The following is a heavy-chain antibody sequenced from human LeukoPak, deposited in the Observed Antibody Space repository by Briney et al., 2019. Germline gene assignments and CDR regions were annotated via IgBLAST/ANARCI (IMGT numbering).Heavy chain of an antibody. D-gene: IGHD2-2*01. V-gene: IGHV4-31*03. CDR2: IYYSGST. CDR1: GGSISSGGYY. J-gene: IGHJ4*02. CDR3: AREGVYCSSTSCYPTALDY. Sequence: SETLSLTCTVSGGSISSGGYYWSWIRQHPGKGLEWIGYIYYSGSTYYNPSLKSRVTISVDTSKNQFSLKLSSVTAADTAVYYCAREGVYCSSTSCYPTALDYWGRGTLVTVSS.